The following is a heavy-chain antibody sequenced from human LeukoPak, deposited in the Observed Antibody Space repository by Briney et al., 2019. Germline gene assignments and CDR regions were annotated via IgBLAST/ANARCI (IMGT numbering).Heavy chain of an antibody. CDR2: ISLSGRT. D-gene: IGHD1-26*01. Sequence: SETLSLTCGGSGGPISRTNWWSWARQPPGQGLEWIGEISLSGRTNYNPSLNGRVTMSLDESRNQLSLNLTSVTAADTAIYYCSRESGAFCPFGYWGQGTLVIVPP. CDR3: SRESGAFCPFGY. V-gene: IGHV4-4*02. J-gene: IGHJ4*02. CDR1: GGPISRTNW.